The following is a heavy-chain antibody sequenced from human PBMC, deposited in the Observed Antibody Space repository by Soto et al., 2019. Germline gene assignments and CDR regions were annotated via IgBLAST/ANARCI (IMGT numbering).Heavy chain of an antibody. D-gene: IGHD3-16*01. V-gene: IGHV1-18*01. CDR3: AMVDVYVTPSPQDV. CDR1: GYSFTRYG. Sequence: QVHLVQSGAEVKNPGASVKVSCKASGYSFTRYGIGWARQAPGQGLEWMGWINAYNGNTNYAQNLQGRLTLTTDTSTTTAYMELRSLRSNDTAIYYCAMVDVYVTPSPQDVWGQVTTVTVSS. J-gene: IGHJ6*02. CDR2: INAYNGNT.